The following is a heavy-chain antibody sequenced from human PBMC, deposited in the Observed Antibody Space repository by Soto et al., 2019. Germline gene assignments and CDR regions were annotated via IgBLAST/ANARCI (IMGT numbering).Heavy chain of an antibody. CDR1: GFDFSGYA. D-gene: IGHD5-12*01. Sequence: LILSCVASGFDFSGYAMSWARQAPGKGLQWVSLITGGGTSIDYSVSVKGRCSIARDKSSNTLVLHMSSLRAEDTALHYCAKHQYSFAPYNDHWAQRT. V-gene: IGHV3-23*01. J-gene: IGHJ1*01. CDR2: ITGGGTSI. CDR3: AKHQYSFAPYNDH.